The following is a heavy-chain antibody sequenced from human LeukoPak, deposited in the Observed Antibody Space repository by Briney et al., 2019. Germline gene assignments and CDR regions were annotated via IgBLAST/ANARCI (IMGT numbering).Heavy chain of an antibody. Sequence: GGSLRLSCAASGFTFSSYAMSWVRQAPGKGLEWVSAISGSGGSTYYADSVKGRFTISRDNSKNTLYLQMNSLRAEDTAVYYCAKDRGGFSSSWYPYDVFDIWGQGTMVTVSS. V-gene: IGHV3-23*01. CDR3: AKDRGGFSSSWYPYDVFDI. J-gene: IGHJ3*02. CDR1: GFTFSSYA. D-gene: IGHD6-13*01. CDR2: ISGSGGST.